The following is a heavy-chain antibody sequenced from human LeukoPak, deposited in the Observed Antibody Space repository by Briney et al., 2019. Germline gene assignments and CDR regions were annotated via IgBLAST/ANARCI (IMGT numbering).Heavy chain of an antibody. CDR3: AREWASTTYYCDSSGYYPFDY. V-gene: IGHV4-39*02. J-gene: IGHJ4*02. D-gene: IGHD3-22*01. CDR2: ICNSGST. Sequence: EPSETLSLTCSVSGGSISSSNYCWGWIRQPPGKGLEWIGNICNSGSTYFNPSLKSRVTISVDTSKNQFSLKLSSVTAADTAVYYCAREWASTTYYCDSSGYYPFDYWGQGTLVTVSS. CDR1: GGSISSSNYC.